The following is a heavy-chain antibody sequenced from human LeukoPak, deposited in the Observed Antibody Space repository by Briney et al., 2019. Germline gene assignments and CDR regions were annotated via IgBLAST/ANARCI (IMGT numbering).Heavy chain of an antibody. Sequence: SETLSLTCTVSGGSISSTYYWDWIRQPPGKGLEWIGSIYYSGTTYYNPSLKSRVTISVDTPKNQFSLKLSSVTAADTAVYYCARRYCSGGSCYSERGAFDIWGRGTMVTVSS. CDR1: GGSISSTYY. J-gene: IGHJ3*02. CDR2: IYYSGTT. CDR3: ARRYCSGGSCYSERGAFDI. D-gene: IGHD2-15*01. V-gene: IGHV4-39*07.